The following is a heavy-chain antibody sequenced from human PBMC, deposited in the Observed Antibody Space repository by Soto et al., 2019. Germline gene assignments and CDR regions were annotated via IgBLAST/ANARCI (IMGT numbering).Heavy chain of an antibody. Sequence: PGGSLRLSCAASGFTFSSYWMSWVRQAPGKGLEWVANIKQDGSEKYYVDSVKGRFTISRDNAKNSLYLQMNSLRAEDTAVYYCAVGDYPYYFDYWGQGTLVTVSS. D-gene: IGHD4-17*01. J-gene: IGHJ4*02. V-gene: IGHV3-7*01. CDR2: IKQDGSEK. CDR3: AVGDYPYYFDY. CDR1: GFTFSSYW.